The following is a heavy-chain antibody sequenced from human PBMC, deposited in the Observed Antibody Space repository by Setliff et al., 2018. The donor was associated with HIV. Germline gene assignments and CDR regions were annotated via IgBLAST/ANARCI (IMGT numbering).Heavy chain of an antibody. CDR1: GGTFNSYG. J-gene: IGHJ6*03. CDR2: IIPLFATS. CDR3: ARIVRPSYYYYYYMDV. Sequence: ASVKVSCKASGGTFNSYGISWVRQAPGQGLEWMGGIIPLFATSNSAQKFQGRVTIIADESTSTAYMELSGLRSEDTAVYYCARIVRPSYYYYYYMDVWGKGTTVTVSS. D-gene: IGHD2-15*01. V-gene: IGHV1-69*13.